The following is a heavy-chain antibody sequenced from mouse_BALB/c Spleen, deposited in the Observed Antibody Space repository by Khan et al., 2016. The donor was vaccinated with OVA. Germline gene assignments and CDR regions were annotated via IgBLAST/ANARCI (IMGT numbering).Heavy chain of an antibody. CDR3: ARDDYDEWFAY. Sequence: VQLQQPGPELVKPGASVKIFCKASGYSFTGYFMHWVKQSHVKSLEWIGRINPYSGTTNYNQNFKDKASLTVDKSSSTAYMELHSLTSEDSAVYYCARDDYDEWFAYWGQGTLVTVSA. CDR2: INPYSGTT. CDR1: GYSFTGYF. D-gene: IGHD2-4*01. V-gene: IGHV1-31*01. J-gene: IGHJ3*01.